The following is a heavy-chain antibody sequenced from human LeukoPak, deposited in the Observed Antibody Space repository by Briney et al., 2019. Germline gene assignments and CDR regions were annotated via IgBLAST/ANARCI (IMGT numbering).Heavy chain of an antibody. J-gene: IGHJ6*04. Sequence: SETLSLTCTVSGGSISSYYWSWIRQPPGKGLEWIGYIYYSGSTNYNPSLKSRVTVSVDTSKNQFSLKLSSVTAADTAVYYCARDDESRYGMDAWGKGTTVTVSS. CDR3: ARDDESRYGMDA. CDR1: GGSISSYY. V-gene: IGHV4-59*01. CDR2: IYYSGST.